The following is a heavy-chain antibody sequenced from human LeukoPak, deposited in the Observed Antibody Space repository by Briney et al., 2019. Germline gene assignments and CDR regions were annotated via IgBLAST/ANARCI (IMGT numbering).Heavy chain of an antibody. D-gene: IGHD1-26*01. CDR1: GGSISSYY. Sequence: SETLCLTRAVSGGSISSYYWSWIRQPPGKGLEWIGYIYYSGSTNYNPSLKCRVIISVDTSKNQFSLKLSSVTAADTAVYFCARHIGGYYFDYWGQGTLVTVSS. CDR2: IYYSGST. CDR3: ARHIGGYYFDY. J-gene: IGHJ4*02. V-gene: IGHV4-59*08.